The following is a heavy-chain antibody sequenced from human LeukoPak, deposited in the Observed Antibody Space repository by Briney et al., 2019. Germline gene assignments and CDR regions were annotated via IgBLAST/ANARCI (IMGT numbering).Heavy chain of an antibody. CDR3: AKDLSSGSRRAY. D-gene: IGHD6-19*01. Sequence: GGSLRLSCAASGFTFSSYSMNWVRQAPGKGLEWVSSISSSSSYIYSADSVKGRFTISRDNSKNTLYLQMNSLRAEDTGVYYCAKDLSSGSRRAYWGQGTLVTVSS. V-gene: IGHV3-21*01. CDR1: GFTFSSYS. CDR2: ISSSSSYI. J-gene: IGHJ4*02.